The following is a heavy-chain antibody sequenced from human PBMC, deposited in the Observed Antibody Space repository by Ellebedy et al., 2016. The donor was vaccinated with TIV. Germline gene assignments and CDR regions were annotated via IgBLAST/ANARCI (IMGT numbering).Heavy chain of an antibody. V-gene: IGHV1-3*01. J-gene: IGHJ4*02. D-gene: IGHD3-10*01. CDR3: ARDPEGAYYYGSGKFDY. Sequence: ASVKVSXKASRYTFTSHIINWVRQAPGQRLEWLGWTNAGNGNTKYSQKFRGRVTITRDTSTSTVYMEMSSLRSEDTAVFYCARDPEGAYYYGSGKFDYWGQGTLVTVSS. CDR1: RYTFTSHI. CDR2: TNAGNGNT.